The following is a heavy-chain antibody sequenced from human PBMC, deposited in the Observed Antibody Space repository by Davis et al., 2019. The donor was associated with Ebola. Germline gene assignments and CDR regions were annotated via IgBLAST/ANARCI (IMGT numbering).Heavy chain of an antibody. CDR2: ISGSGGST. J-gene: IGHJ4*02. Sequence: PGGSLRLSCAASGFTFSSYAMSWVRQAPGKGLEWVSAISGSGGSTYYADSVKGRFTISRDNSKNTLYLQMNSLRAEDTAVYYCAKEVVVATIRTHVFDYWGQGTLVTVSS. V-gene: IGHV3-23*01. CDR1: GFTFSSYA. CDR3: AKEVVVATIRTHVFDY. D-gene: IGHD5-12*01.